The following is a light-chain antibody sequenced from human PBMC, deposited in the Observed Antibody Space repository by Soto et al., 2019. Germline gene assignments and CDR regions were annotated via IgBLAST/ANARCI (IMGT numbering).Light chain of an antibody. CDR1: ESISRDY. J-gene: IGKJ2*01. V-gene: IGKV3-20*01. CDR3: QQYGGVPYT. Sequence: TLSLSPGQRATLSCRASESISRDYLAWYQQRLGQAPRLLIYGASSGATGIPDRFSGSGSGTDFTLTISRLEPEDFAIYYCQQYGGVPYTFGQGTKVDIK. CDR2: GAS.